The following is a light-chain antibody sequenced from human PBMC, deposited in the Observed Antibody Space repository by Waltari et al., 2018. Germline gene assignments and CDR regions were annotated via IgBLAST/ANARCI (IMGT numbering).Light chain of an antibody. CDR1: QSISPW. Sequence: EIQMTQSPSTLSASVGDRVTMTCRASQSISPWLAWYQQKPGKPPELLIYKESLLQSGVPSRFSGSGSGTEFTLPISSLQPADFATYYCQQYETYPYTFGQGTKVQMK. CDR3: QQYETYPYT. V-gene: IGKV1-5*03. J-gene: IGKJ2*01. CDR2: KES.